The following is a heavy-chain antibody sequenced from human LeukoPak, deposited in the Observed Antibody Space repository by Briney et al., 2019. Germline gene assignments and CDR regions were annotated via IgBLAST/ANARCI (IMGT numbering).Heavy chain of an antibody. CDR2: ISYDGSNK. D-gene: IGHD6-13*01. Sequence: GGSLRLSCAASGVTFSNYGMHWVRQAPGKGLEGVAIISYDGSNKYNADSVKGRFTISRDNSKNTLYLQTNSLRVEDTAVYYCAKESVRSAVGTYFDYWGQGTLVTVSS. CDR3: AKESVRSAVGTYFDY. CDR1: GVTFSNYG. J-gene: IGHJ4*02. V-gene: IGHV3-30*18.